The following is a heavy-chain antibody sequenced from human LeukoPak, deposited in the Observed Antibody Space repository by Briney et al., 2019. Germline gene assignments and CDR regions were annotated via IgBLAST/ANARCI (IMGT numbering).Heavy chain of an antibody. CDR3: ASHWDIVPTWGRWFGP. V-gene: IGHV4-39*01. CDR1: GGSISTTAHY. Sequence: SETLSLTCTVSGGSISTTAHYWGWIRQPPGKGLEWIASIYSNGITYYSSSLKSRVTTFLDTSKNQFFLTLTSVTAADTAVYYCASHWDIVPTWGRWFGPWGQGTLVTVSS. J-gene: IGHJ5*02. CDR2: IYSNGIT. D-gene: IGHD5-12*01.